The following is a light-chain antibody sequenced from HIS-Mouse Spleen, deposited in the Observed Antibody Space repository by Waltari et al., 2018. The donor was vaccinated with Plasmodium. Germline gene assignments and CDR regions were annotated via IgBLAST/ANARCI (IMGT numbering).Light chain of an antibody. CDR2: AAS. Sequence: DIQMTQSPSSLSASVGDRVTITCRASQSISNYLNWYQQKPGKAPKFLIYAASTLQSGVASRFSGSGCRTDSLITSSIVQPEDVATYYCQQSYSTWTFGQGTKVEIK. J-gene: IGKJ1*01. CDR1: QSISNY. CDR3: QQSYSTWT. V-gene: IGKV1-39*01.